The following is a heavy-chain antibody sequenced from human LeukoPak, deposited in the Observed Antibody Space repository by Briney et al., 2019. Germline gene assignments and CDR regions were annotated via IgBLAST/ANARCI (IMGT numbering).Heavy chain of an antibody. V-gene: IGHV1-18*01. D-gene: IGHD3-3*01. CDR2: ISVYNGNT. Sequence: ASVEVSCKASGYTFTSYVISWVRQAPGQGVEWMGWISVYNGNTNYAQKLQGRVTMTTDTSTSTAYMELRSLRSDDTAVYYCARDHGIFGVVIFYYYYGMDVWGQGTTVTVSS. CDR1: GYTFTSYV. J-gene: IGHJ6*02. CDR3: ARDHGIFGVVIFYYYYGMDV.